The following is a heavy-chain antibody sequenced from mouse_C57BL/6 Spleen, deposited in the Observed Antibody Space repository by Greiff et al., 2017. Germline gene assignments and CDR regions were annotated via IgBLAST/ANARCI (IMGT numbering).Heavy chain of an antibody. CDR1: GYTFTSYW. V-gene: IGHV1-55*01. CDR3: ARESTTVVADY. CDR2: IYPGSGST. D-gene: IGHD1-1*01. J-gene: IGHJ2*01. Sequence: QVQLQQPGAELVKPGASVKMSCKASGYTFTSYWITWVKQRPGQGLEWIGDIYPGSGSTNYNEKFKSKATLTVDTSSSTAYMQLSSQTSEDSAVYCCARESTTVVADYWGQGTTLTVSS.